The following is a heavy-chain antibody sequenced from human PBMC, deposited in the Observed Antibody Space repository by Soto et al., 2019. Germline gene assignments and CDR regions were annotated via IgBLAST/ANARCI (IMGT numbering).Heavy chain of an antibody. CDR3: ARDWEVAGAPYYYYYGMDV. CDR2: IDPGGGRT. Sequence: ASVKVSCQVSGYTLTELSMHWVRQAPGKGLEWMGGIDPGGGRTSYAQKFQGRVTMTRDTSTSTVYMELSSLRSEDTAVYYCARDWEVAGAPYYYYYGMDVWGQGTTVTVSS. V-gene: IGHV1-24*01. D-gene: IGHD6-19*01. CDR1: GYTLTELS. J-gene: IGHJ6*02.